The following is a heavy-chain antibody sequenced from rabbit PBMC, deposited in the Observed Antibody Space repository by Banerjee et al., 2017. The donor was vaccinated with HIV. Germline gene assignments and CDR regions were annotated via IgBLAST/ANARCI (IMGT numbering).Heavy chain of an antibody. CDR1: GFSFSSGYY. Sequence: VESGGGLVKPGASLTLTCKASGFSFSSGYYMCWVRQAPGKGLEWIACIYSGSSGYTYYASWAKGRFTISKTSSTTVTLQMTSLTAADTATYFCARDYGGTLNLWGPGTLVTVS. J-gene: IGHJ6*01. CDR3: ARDYGGTLNL. V-gene: IGHV1S40*01. D-gene: IGHD4-2*01. CDR2: IYSGSSGYT.